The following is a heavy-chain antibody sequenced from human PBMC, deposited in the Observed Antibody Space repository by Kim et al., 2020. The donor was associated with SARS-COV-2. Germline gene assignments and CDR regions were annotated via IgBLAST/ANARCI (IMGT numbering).Heavy chain of an antibody. CDR1: GFTFSDYY. V-gene: IGHV3-11*05. Sequence: GGSLRLSCAASGFTFSDYYMSWIRQAPGKGLEWVSYISSTTSYTKYADSVKGRFTISRDNAKNSLYLQMNSLRAEDTAVYYCARVSSGGISWYWFDPWGQGTPVTVSS. CDR3: ARVSSGGISWYWFDP. J-gene: IGHJ5*02. D-gene: IGHD6-13*01. CDR2: ISSTTSYT.